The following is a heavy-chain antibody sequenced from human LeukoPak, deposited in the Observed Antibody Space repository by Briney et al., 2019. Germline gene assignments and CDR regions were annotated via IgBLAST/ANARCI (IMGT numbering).Heavy chain of an antibody. CDR2: ISSSGSTI. V-gene: IGHV3-11*01. Sequence: GGSLRLSCAASGFTFSDYYISWIRQAPGKGLEWVSYISSSGSTIYYADSVKGRFTISRDNAKNSLYLQMNSLRAEDTAVYYCARDVGAVPAAIYYHYMDCWLRGTTVTVSS. D-gene: IGHD2-2*01. CDR1: GFTFSDYY. J-gene: IGHJ6*03. CDR3: ARDVGAVPAAIYYHYMDC.